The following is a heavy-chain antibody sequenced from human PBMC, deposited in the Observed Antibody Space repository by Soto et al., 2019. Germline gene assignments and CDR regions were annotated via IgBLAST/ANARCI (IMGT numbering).Heavy chain of an antibody. V-gene: IGHV3-23*04. D-gene: IGHD2-2*01. Sequence: EVQLVESGGGLIQPGGSLRLSCAASGLTVSNAYMAWVRQAPGMGLEWVSVLSGSGIGKEYADSVKGRFTISRDNSRNTLYLQMTGLRVEDTAVYYCAKDRYCSATSCQDFGSWGQGTLVTVSS. CDR3: AKDRYCSATSCQDFGS. CDR2: LSGSGIGK. J-gene: IGHJ4*02. CDR1: GLTVSNAY.